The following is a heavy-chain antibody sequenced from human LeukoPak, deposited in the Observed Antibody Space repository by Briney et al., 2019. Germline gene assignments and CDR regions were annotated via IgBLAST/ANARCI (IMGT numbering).Heavy chain of an antibody. CDR3: ARSSTADSSGYYPFDY. CDR1: GGSISSYY. J-gene: IGHJ4*02. Sequence: SETLSLTCTVSGGSISSYYWSWIRQPAGKGLEWIGRIYTSGSTNYNPSLKSRVTISVDTSKNQFSLKLSSVTAADTAVYYCARSSTADSSGYYPFDYWGQGTLVTVSS. V-gene: IGHV4-4*07. CDR2: IYTSGST. D-gene: IGHD3-22*01.